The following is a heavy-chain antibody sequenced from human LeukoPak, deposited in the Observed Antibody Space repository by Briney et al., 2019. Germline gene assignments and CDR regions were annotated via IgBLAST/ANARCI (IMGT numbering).Heavy chain of an antibody. Sequence: GASVKVSCKASGGTFSSYAISWVRQAPGQGLEWMGWISAYNGNTNFAPKLQGRVTMTTDTSTSTAYMELRSLRSDDTAVYYCARDKNYYYDSSGYPGGHYFDYWGQGTLVTVSS. CDR2: ISAYNGNT. CDR1: GGTFSSYA. J-gene: IGHJ4*02. V-gene: IGHV1-18*01. CDR3: ARDKNYYYDSSGYPGGHYFDY. D-gene: IGHD3-22*01.